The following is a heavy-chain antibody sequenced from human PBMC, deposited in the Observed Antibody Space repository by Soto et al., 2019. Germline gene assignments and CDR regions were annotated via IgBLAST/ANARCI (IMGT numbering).Heavy chain of an antibody. CDR2: IYYSGST. CDR1: GGSISSYY. D-gene: IGHD6-6*01. J-gene: IGHJ4*02. Sequence: KTSETLSLTCTVSGGSISSYYWSWIRQPPGKGLEWIGYIYYSGSTNYNPSLKSRVTISVDTSKNQFSLKLSSVTAADTAVYYCARLGGWEGSSSRPFDYWGQGTLVTVSS. V-gene: IGHV4-59*01. CDR3: ARLGGWEGSSSRPFDY.